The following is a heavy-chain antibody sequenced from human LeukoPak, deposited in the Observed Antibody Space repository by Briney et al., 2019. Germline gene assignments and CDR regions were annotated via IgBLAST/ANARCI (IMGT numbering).Heavy chain of an antibody. Sequence: PSETLSLTCAVYGGSFSGYYWSWIRQPPGKGLEWIGEINHSGSTNYNPSLKSRVTISVDTSKNQFSLKLSSVTAADTAVYYCARARRRFDPWGQGTLVTVSS. CDR1: GGSFSGYY. V-gene: IGHV4-34*01. CDR2: INHSGST. J-gene: IGHJ5*02. CDR3: ARARRRFDP.